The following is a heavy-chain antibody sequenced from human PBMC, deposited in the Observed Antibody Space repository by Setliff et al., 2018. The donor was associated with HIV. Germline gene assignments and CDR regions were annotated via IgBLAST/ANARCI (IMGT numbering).Heavy chain of an antibody. CDR2: IYNSGST. V-gene: IGHV4-30-4*02. CDR3: ARETNASGSLTAYWYFDL. Sequence: SETLSLTCTVSGGSISSGDYYWTWIRQPPGKGLEWIGYIYNSGSTYYEPSLRGRVTISIDRSKNQFSLKLNSVTAADTAVYSCARETNASGSLTAYWYFDLWGRGTLVTVSS. D-gene: IGHD3-10*01. CDR1: GGSISSGDYY. J-gene: IGHJ2*01.